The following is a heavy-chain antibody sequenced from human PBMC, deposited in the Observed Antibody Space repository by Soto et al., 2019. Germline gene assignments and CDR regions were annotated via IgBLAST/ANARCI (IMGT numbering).Heavy chain of an antibody. CDR2: IIPIFGTA. J-gene: IGHJ6*02. V-gene: IGHV1-69*13. CDR1: GGTFSSYA. D-gene: IGHD2-15*01. Sequence: GASVKVSCKASGGTFSSYAISWVRQAPGQGLEWMGGIIPIFGTANYAQKFQGRDTITADESTSTAYMELSSLRSEDRAVYYCARDGVVAGYYYYYGMDVWGQGTTVTVSS. CDR3: ARDGVVAGYYYYYGMDV.